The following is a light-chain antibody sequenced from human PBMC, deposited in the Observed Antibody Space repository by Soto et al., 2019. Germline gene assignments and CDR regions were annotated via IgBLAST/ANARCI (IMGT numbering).Light chain of an antibody. CDR1: QSIDTY. V-gene: IGKV1-33*01. CDR3: QHYDNVPIT. Sequence: DIQMTHSPSSLSASVGDGVTITCRASQSIDTYLNWYQQKPGTAPKLLIYAASSLQSGVPSRFSGSGYGTDFSLTISSLQPEDIATYYCQHYDNVPITFGQGTRLENK. J-gene: IGKJ5*01. CDR2: AAS.